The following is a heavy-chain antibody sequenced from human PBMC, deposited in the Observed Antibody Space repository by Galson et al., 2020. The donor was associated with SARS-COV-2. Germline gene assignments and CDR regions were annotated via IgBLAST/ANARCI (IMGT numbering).Heavy chain of an antibody. V-gene: IGHV1-2*02. CDR1: GYNFTGYY. Sequence: ASVTVSCKASGYNFTGYYMHWVRQAPGQGLEWMGWINPNSGGTNSAQKYQGRVTMTRDTSISTAYMELSRLRSDDTAVYYCARDYKSYDFWSGYYAYYFDYWGQGTLVTVSS. D-gene: IGHD3-3*01. J-gene: IGHJ4*02. CDR2: INPNSGGT. CDR3: ARDYKSYDFWSGYYAYYFDY.